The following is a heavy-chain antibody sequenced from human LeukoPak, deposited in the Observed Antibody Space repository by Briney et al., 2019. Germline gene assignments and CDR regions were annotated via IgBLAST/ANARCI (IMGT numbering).Heavy chain of an antibody. CDR3: ARVHGSVVGAIIDY. CDR2: INPNSGGT. J-gene: IGHJ4*02. V-gene: IGHV1-2*02. D-gene: IGHD1-26*01. Sequence: ASVKVSCKASGYTFTGYYMHWVRQAPGQGLEWMGWINPNSGGTNYARKFQGRVTMTRDTSISTAYMELSRLRSDDTAVYYCARVHGSVVGAIIDYWGQGTLVTVSS. CDR1: GYTFTGYY.